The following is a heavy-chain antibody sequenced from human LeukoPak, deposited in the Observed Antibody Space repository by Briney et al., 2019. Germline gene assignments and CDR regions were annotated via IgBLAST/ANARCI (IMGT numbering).Heavy chain of an antibody. J-gene: IGHJ6*02. CDR3: AKEAAAGYYYYGMDV. CDR1: GYSFTNYW. Sequence: GESLQISFKGSGYSFTNYWIGWVRQMPGKGLEWMGVIYPGDSDTRYSPSLQGQVTISADKSISTAYLQWSSLKASDTAMYYCAKEAAAGYYYYGMDVWGQGTTVTVSS. V-gene: IGHV5-51*01. CDR2: IYPGDSDT. D-gene: IGHD6-13*01.